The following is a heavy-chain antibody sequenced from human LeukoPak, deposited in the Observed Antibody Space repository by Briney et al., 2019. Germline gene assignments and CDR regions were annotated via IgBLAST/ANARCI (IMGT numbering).Heavy chain of an antibody. V-gene: IGHV2-5*01. CDR3: ARTIFGVVIPSYYFDY. J-gene: IGHJ4*02. D-gene: IGHD3-3*01. CDR2: IYWNDDK. CDR1: GFSLSTSGVG. Sequence: SGPTLVNPTQTLTLTCTFSGFSLSTSGVGVGWIRQPPGKALEWLALIYWNDDKRYSPSLKSRLTITKDTSKNQVVLTMTNMDPADTATYYCARTIFGVVIPSYYFDYWGQGTLVTVSS.